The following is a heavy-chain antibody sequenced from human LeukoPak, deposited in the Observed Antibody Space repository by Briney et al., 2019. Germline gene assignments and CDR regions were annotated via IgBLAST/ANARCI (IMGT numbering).Heavy chain of an antibody. J-gene: IGHJ4*02. D-gene: IGHD2-2*01. V-gene: IGHV4-59*01. CDR1: GGSISSYY. CDR2: IYYSGST. Sequence: KPSETLSLTCTVSGGSISSYYWSWIRQPPGKGLEWIGHIYYSGSTNYNPSLRGRVTISVDPSKNHFSLRLSSVTAADPAVYYCARKSTSWYAPFDSWGQGTLVTVSS. CDR3: ARKSTSWYAPFDS.